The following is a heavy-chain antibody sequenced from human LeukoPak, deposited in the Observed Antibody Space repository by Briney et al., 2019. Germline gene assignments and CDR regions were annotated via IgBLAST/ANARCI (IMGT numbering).Heavy chain of an antibody. CDR3: ARQETSSYNGAFDI. Sequence: PGGSLSLSCAASGLTFSSFWMSWVRQAPGKGLEWVANIKKDGSEKYYADSVKGRFTISRDNAKNSLYLQMNSLRADDTAVYHCARQETSSYNGAFDIWGQGTMVTVSS. D-gene: IGHD1-26*01. J-gene: IGHJ3*02. CDR2: IKKDGSEK. CDR1: GLTFSSFW. V-gene: IGHV3-7*01.